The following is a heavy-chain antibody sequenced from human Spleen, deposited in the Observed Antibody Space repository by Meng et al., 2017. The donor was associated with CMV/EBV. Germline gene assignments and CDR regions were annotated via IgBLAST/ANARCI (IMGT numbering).Heavy chain of an antibody. CDR1: TFSRYY. D-gene: IGHD3-3*01. Sequence: TFSRYYMHWVRQAPGKGLVWVSRVNTDGTSTIYADSVKGRFTISRDNAKNTLHLQMNSLRAEDTAVYYCVRDHRLHDFWSGYPTGFDPWGQGTLVTVSS. CDR3: VRDHRLHDFWSGYPTGFDP. CDR2: VNTDGTST. J-gene: IGHJ5*02. V-gene: IGHV3-74*01.